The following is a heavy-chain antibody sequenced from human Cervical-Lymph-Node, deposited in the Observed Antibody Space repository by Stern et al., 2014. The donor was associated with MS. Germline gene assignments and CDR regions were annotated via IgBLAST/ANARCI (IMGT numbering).Heavy chain of an antibody. D-gene: IGHD4-23*01. J-gene: IGHJ4*02. V-gene: IGHV3-21*01. CDR2: ISSGGSYI. CDR1: GFTFSSYS. CDR3: ARGRGGNYRYYFDY. Sequence: EVQLVESGGGLVKPGGSLRLSCAASGFTFSSYSMNWVRPAPGKGLEWVASISSGGSYIYYADSLQGRFTSSRDNAKNSLYLQMNSLRAEDTAVYYCARGRGGNYRYYFDYWGQGTLVTVSS.